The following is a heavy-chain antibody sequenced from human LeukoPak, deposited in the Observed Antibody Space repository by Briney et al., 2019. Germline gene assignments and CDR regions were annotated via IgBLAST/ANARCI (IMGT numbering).Heavy chain of an antibody. CDR3: ARGRHRLDGRPDY. Sequence: SETLSLTCTVSGGSISSYYWSWNRQPPGKGLEWIGYIYYSGSTNYNPSLKSRVTISVDTSKNQFSLKLSSVTAADTAVYYCARGRHRLDGRPDYWGQGTLVTVSS. CDR2: IYYSGST. V-gene: IGHV4-59*01. D-gene: IGHD1-1*01. CDR1: GGSISSYY. J-gene: IGHJ4*02.